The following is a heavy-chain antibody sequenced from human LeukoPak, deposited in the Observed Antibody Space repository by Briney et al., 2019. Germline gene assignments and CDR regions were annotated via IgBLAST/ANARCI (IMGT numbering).Heavy chain of an antibody. Sequence: SETLSLTCAVYGGSFSGYYWSWIRQPPGKGLEWIGEINHSGSTNYNPSLKNRVTISVDTSKNQFSLKLSSVTAADTAVYYCARGEGINWFDPWGQGTLVTVSS. CDR1: GGSFSGYY. CDR3: ARGEGINWFDP. V-gene: IGHV4-34*01. J-gene: IGHJ5*02. D-gene: IGHD3-10*01. CDR2: INHSGST.